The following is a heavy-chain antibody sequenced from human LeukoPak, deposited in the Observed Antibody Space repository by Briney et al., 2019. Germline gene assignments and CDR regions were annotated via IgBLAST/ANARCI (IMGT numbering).Heavy chain of an antibody. J-gene: IGHJ4*02. CDR2: ISGSGGST. CDR3: AKDRRGYSYAADY. D-gene: IGHD5-18*01. V-gene: IGHV3-23*01. Sequence: LGGSLRLSCAASGFPFSSYAMSWVRQAPGKGLEWVSAISGSGGSTYYADSVKGRFTISRDNSKKTLYLQMNSLRAEDTAVYYCAKDRRGYSYAADYWGQGTLVTVSS. CDR1: GFPFSSYA.